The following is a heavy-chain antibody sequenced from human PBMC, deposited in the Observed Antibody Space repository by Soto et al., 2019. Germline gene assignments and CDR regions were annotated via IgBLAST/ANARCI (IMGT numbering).Heavy chain of an antibody. CDR3: ARGGYSSGWNNYFDS. Sequence: PXATLSLSCTVSGGSISGYYWSWIRQPPGKGLEWIGYIYYSGSTNYNPSLKRRVTISADTSKNQFSLKLTSVTAADTAVYYCARGGYSSGWNNYFDSWGQGTLVTVSS. CDR2: IYYSGST. V-gene: IGHV4-59*01. D-gene: IGHD6-19*01. J-gene: IGHJ4*02. CDR1: GGSISGYY.